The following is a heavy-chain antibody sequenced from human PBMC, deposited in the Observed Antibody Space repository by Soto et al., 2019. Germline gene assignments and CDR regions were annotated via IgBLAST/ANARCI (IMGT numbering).Heavy chain of an antibody. V-gene: IGHV3-48*01. CDR3: ARDDSFAFDI. Sequence: EVQLVESGGGLVQPGGSLRLSCAASGFTFTSYSMNWVRQAPGKGLEWVSYIRGTTHYEDSVKGRFTISRDNARSSLYLQMNSLRADDTAGYYCARDDSFAFDIWGQGTMVTVSS. J-gene: IGHJ3*02. CDR2: IRGTT. D-gene: IGHD2-21*01. CDR1: GFTFTSYS.